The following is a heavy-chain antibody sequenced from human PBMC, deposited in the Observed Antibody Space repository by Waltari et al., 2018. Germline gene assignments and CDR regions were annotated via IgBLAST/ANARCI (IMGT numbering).Heavy chain of an antibody. J-gene: IGHJ4*02. CDR2: MLHSVDT. CDR3: ARGQSSWYGPFFDY. CDR1: GYSISSGYY. Sequence: QVQLQESGPGLVKPSETLSLTCTVSGYSISSGYYWGWIRQPPGKGLGWIRIMLHSVDTYSHPSHKDLDTISVDASKKQFSRKLSSVTAADAAVYYWARGQSSWYGPFFDYWGQGTLVTV. V-gene: IGHV4-38-2*02. D-gene: IGHD6-13*01.